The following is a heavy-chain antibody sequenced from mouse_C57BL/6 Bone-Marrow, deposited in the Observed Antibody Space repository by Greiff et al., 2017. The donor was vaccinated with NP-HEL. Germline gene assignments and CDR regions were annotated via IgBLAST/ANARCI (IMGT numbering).Heavy chain of an antibody. CDR2: IDPENGDT. Sequence: EVQLQQSGAELVRPGASVKLSCTASGFNIKDDYMHWVKQRPEQGLEWIGWIDPENGDTEYASKVQGKATITADTSSNTAYLQLSSLTSEDTAVYYCTTNGSRGPWFAYWGQGTLVTVSA. CDR3: TTNGSRGPWFAY. V-gene: IGHV14-4*01. D-gene: IGHD1-1*01. J-gene: IGHJ3*01. CDR1: GFNIKDDY.